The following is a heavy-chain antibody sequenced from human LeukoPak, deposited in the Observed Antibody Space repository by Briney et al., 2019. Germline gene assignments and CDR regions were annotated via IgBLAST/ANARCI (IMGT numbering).Heavy chain of an antibody. D-gene: IGHD3-16*01. CDR3: AKRSPGGGSGGAFDI. J-gene: IGHJ3*02. CDR2: ISWNSGSI. V-gene: IGHV3-9*03. Sequence: TGGSLRLSCAASGFTFDDYAMHWVRQAPGKGLEWVSGISWNSGSIGYADSVKGRFTISRDNAKNSLYLQMNSLRAEDMALYYCAKRSPGGGSGGAFDIWGQGTMVTVSS. CDR1: GFTFDDYA.